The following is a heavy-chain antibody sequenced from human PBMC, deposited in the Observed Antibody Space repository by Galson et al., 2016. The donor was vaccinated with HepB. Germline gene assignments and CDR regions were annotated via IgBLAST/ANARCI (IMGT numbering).Heavy chain of an antibody. D-gene: IGHD7-27*01. CDR2: TYYRSKWYN. J-gene: IGHJ5*02. V-gene: IGHV6-1*01. CDR3: ARAEANWDGGGDNWFDP. Sequence: CAISGDSVSSNDAIWNWIRQSPSRGLEWLGRTYYRSKWYNAYALSVKSRITMNADTSKNQFSLQLNSVTPEDTALYFCARAEANWDGGGDNWFDPWGQGTLVTVSS. CDR1: GDSVSSNDAI.